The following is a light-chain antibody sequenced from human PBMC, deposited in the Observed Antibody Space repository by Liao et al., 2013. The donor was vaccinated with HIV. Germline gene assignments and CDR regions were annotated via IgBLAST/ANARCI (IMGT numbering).Light chain of an antibody. Sequence: SYELTQSPSVSVSPGQTASITCSGDKLGDRYASWYQQKPGQSPVLVIYQDSQRPSGIPERISGSISGNTATLTISGVETGDEADYYCQVWDTSSDLGVFGTGTKVTVL. CDR3: QVWDTSSDLGV. CDR2: QDS. J-gene: IGLJ1*01. V-gene: IGLV3-1*01. CDR1: KLGDRY.